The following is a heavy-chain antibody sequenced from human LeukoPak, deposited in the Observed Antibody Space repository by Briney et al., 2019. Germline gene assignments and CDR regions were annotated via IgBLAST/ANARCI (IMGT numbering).Heavy chain of an antibody. J-gene: IGHJ3*02. V-gene: IGHV3-23*01. Sequence: PGGSLRLSCAASGFTFSSYAMSWDRQAPGKGLEWVSAISGSGGSTYYADSVKGRFTISRDNSKNTLYLQMNSLRAEDTAVYYCARAPCSSTSCYSVEAFDIWGQGTMVTVSS. CDR1: GFTFSSYA. CDR3: ARAPCSSTSCYSVEAFDI. CDR2: ISGSGGST. D-gene: IGHD2-2*02.